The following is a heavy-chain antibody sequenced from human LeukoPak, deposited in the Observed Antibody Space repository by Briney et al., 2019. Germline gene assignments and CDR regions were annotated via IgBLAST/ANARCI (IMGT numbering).Heavy chain of an antibody. J-gene: IGHJ4*02. CDR1: GGSISSSSYY. CDR3: ASNPGDYFDY. CDR2: IYYSGST. D-gene: IGHD1-14*01. Sequence: SETLSLTCTVSGGSISSSSYYWGWIRQPPGKGLEWIGYIYYSGSTNYNPSLKSRVTISVDTSKNQFSLKLSSVTAADTAVYYCASNPGDYFDYWGQGTLVTVSS. V-gene: IGHV4-61*05.